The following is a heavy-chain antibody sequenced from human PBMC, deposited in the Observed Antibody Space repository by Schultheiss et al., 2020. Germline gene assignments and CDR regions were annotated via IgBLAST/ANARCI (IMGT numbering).Heavy chain of an antibody. CDR3: AKGPGRIVGSTYNWFDP. Sequence: GGSLRLSCAASGFTFSSYSMNWVRQAPGKGLEWVSGISASGSNTYYADSVNGRFTISRDNSKNTLYLQMNSLRAEDTAVYYCAKGPGRIVGSTYNWFDPWGQGTLVTVSS. CDR1: GFTFSSYS. CDR2: ISASGSNT. D-gene: IGHD1-26*01. J-gene: IGHJ5*02. V-gene: IGHV3-23*01.